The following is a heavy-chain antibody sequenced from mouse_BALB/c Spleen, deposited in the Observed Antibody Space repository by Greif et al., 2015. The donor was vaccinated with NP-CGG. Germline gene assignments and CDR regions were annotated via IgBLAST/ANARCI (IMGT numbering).Heavy chain of an antibody. V-gene: IGHV5-6-4*01. CDR1: GFTFSSYT. J-gene: IGHJ4*01. CDR2: ISSGGSYT. CDR3: TRGGNYAMDY. Sequence: DVQLQESGGGLVKPGGSLKLSCAASGFTFSSYTMSWVRQTPEKRLEWVATISSGGSYTYYPDSVKGRFTISRDNAKNTLYLQMSSLKSEDTAMYYCTRGGNYAMDYWGQGASVTVSS. D-gene: IGHD2-14*01.